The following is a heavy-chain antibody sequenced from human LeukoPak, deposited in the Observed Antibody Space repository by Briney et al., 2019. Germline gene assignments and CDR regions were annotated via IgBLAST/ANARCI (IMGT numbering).Heavy chain of an antibody. Sequence: ASVKVSCKASGYTFTSYDINWVRQATGQGLEWMGWMNPNSGNTGYAQKFQGRVTMTRNTSISTAYMELSSLRSEDTAVYYCLATSYTYYYYGMDVWGQGTTVTVSS. D-gene: IGHD5-12*01. CDR3: LATSYTYYYYGMDV. J-gene: IGHJ6*02. V-gene: IGHV1-8*01. CDR1: GYTFTSYD. CDR2: MNPNSGNT.